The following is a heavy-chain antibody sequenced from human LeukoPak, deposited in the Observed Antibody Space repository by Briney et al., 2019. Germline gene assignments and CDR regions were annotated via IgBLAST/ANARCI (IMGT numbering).Heavy chain of an antibody. CDR2: IAAVSGSA. CDR3: ARGIFMLPDPLRGDAFDV. D-gene: IGHD2-2*01. V-gene: IGHV1-69*13. J-gene: IGHJ3*01. CDR1: GGTFSDYG. Sequence: GASVRVSCKASGGTFSDYGINWLRQAPGQGLEWMGGIAAVSGSANYLQNFQGRVTITADESMTTAYMELSSLRSEDAAVYYCARGIFMLPDPLRGDAFDVWGQGTMVTVSS.